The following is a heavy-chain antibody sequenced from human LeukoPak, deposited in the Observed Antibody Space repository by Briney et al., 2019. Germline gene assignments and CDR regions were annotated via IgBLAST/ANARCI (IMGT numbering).Heavy chain of an antibody. J-gene: IGHJ4*02. Sequence: ASVKVSCKASGYTFTSYGISWVRPAPGQGLEWMGWISAYNGNTNYAQKLQGRVTMTTDTSTSTAYMELRSLRSDDTAVYYCAATHITMVRGVIHFDYWGQGTLVTASS. CDR2: ISAYNGNT. CDR1: GYTFTSYG. D-gene: IGHD3-10*01. V-gene: IGHV1-18*01. CDR3: AATHITMVRGVIHFDY.